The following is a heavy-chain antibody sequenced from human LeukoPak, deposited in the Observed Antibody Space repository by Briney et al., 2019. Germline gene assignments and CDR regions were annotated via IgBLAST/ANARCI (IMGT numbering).Heavy chain of an antibody. D-gene: IGHD2-15*01. V-gene: IGHV3-7*01. CDR3: ARDLHFCSGGSCYSDFSYGMDV. CDR2: IKQDGSEK. CDR1: GFTFSSYW. Sequence: PGGSLRLSCAASGFTFSSYWMSWVRQAPGKGLEWVANIKQDGSEKYYVDSVKGRFTISRDNAKNSLYLQMNSLRAEDTAVYYCARDLHFCSGGSCYSDFSYGMDVWGLGTTVTVSS. J-gene: IGHJ6*02.